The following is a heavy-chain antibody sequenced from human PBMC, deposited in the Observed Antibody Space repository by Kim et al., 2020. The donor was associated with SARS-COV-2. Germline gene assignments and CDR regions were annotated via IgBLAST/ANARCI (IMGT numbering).Heavy chain of an antibody. V-gene: IGHV3-30-3*01. J-gene: IGHJ6*01. CDR1: GLNFDSFA. D-gene: IGHD3-10*01. CDR3: ARGNYDESVSLSYYYNG. CDR2: MSYDGRNK. Sequence: GGSLRLSCIASGLNFDSFAMNWVRQAPGKGLEWVAVMSYDGRNKDYADSVKGRFTISRDNSKSTLYLQMSSLRVEDTAVYYCARGNYDESVSLSYYYNG.